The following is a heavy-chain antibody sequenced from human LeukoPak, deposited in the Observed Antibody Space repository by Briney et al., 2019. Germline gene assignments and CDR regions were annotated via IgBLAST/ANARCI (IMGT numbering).Heavy chain of an antibody. CDR2: ISDSGGTT. V-gene: IGHV3-23*01. D-gene: IGHD6-25*01. J-gene: IGHJ4*02. CDR1: GFTFGSHA. Sequence: GGSLRLSCAASGFTFGSHAMSWVRQAPGKGLEWVSAISDSGGTTYYADSVKGRFTISRDNSKNTLYLQMNSLRAEDTAVYYCAKDPRLAIFDYWGQGTLVTVSS. CDR3: AKDPRLAIFDY.